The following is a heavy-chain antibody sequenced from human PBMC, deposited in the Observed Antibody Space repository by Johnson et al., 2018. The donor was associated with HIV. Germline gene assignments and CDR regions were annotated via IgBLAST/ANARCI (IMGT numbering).Heavy chain of an antibody. CDR3: ARSYSESDAFDI. J-gene: IGHJ3*02. CDR1: GFTFSSYA. Sequence: VQLVESGGGLVQPGGSLRLSCAASGFTFSSYAMHWVRQAPGKGLEYVSAVSSNGGSTYYANSVRGRFIISRDNSKNTRYLQMGSLRAEDMAVYYCARSYSESDAFDIWGQGTMVTVSS. CDR2: VSSNGGST. V-gene: IGHV3-64*01. D-gene: IGHD3-10*01.